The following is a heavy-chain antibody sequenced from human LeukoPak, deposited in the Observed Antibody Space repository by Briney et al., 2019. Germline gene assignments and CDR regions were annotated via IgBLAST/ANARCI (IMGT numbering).Heavy chain of an antibody. CDR2: FDPEDGET. D-gene: IGHD6-19*01. CDR3: ATPVAGTGSFDY. J-gene: IGHJ4*02. V-gene: IGHV1-24*01. Sequence: ASVKVSCKVSGYTLTELSMHWVRPAPGKGLEWMGGFDPEDGETIYAQKFQGRVTMTEDTSTDTAYMELSSLRSEDTAVYYCATPVAGTGSFDYWGQGTLVTVSS. CDR1: GYTLTELS.